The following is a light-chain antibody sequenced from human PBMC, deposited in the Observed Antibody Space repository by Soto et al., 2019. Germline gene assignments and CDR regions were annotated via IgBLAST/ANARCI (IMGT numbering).Light chain of an antibody. CDR1: SSDVGGRNY. CDR2: EVT. CDR3: SSYTSSSTLI. J-gene: IGLJ2*01. V-gene: IGLV2-14*01. Sequence: QSALTQPASVSGSPGQSITISCTGTSSDVGGRNYVSWYQQHPGKAPKLMIYEVTNRPSGISNRFSGSKSGNTASLTLSGLQAEDEADYYCSSYTSSSTLIFGGGIQLTVL.